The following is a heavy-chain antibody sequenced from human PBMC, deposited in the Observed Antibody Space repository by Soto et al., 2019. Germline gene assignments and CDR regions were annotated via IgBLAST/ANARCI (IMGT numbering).Heavy chain of an antibody. Sequence: GGSLRLSCAASGFSVTSNYMTWVRQAPGKGLECVSVIYAGGNTYYPDSVKGRFTISSDNSKNTLFLQMNNLRAEDTAVYYCARVTTFYDILTSSYALNYFDYWGQGTRVTVSA. V-gene: IGHV3-53*01. CDR2: IYAGGNT. CDR1: GFSVTSNY. J-gene: IGHJ4*02. D-gene: IGHD3-9*01. CDR3: ARVTTFYDILTSSYALNYFDY.